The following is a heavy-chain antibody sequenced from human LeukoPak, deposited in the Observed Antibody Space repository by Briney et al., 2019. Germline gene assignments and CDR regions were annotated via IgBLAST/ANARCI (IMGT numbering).Heavy chain of an antibody. Sequence: ASVKVSCKASGYTFTTYAMHWVRQAPGQRLEWMGWINAGNGNTKYSQKFQGRVTITRDTSASTAYMELSSLRSEDTAVYYCARTYCSSTSCYNADRWGQGTLVTVSS. J-gene: IGHJ4*02. CDR1: GYTFTTYA. V-gene: IGHV1-3*01. CDR3: ARTYCSSTSCYNADR. D-gene: IGHD2-2*02. CDR2: INAGNGNT.